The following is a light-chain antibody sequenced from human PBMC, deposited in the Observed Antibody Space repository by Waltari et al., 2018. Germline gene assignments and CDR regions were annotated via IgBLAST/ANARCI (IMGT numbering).Light chain of an antibody. J-gene: IGKJ2*01. Sequence: DIVMTQSPDSLTVSLGERSTINCKSSQNHLFRSTNKNYLAWYQQKPGQPPKLLFYWASTRESGVPDRFSGSGSGTDFTLTISSLQAEDVAVYYCQQYFSVPETFGQGTKLEIK. CDR3: QQYFSVPET. CDR2: WAS. V-gene: IGKV4-1*01. CDR1: QNHLFRSTNKNY.